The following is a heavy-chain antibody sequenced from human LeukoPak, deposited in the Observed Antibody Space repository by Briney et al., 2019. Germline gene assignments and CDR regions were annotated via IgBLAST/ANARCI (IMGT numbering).Heavy chain of an antibody. CDR3: ARAAASGNYFDY. Sequence: SETLSLTCTLSGGSISHYYWSWIRQPAGKGLEWIGRIYTSGSTNYNPSLKSRVTISVDTSKNQFPLQLRSVTAADTAVYFCARAAASGNYFDYWGRGTLVTVSS. CDR2: IYTSGST. J-gene: IGHJ4*02. D-gene: IGHD6-13*01. CDR1: GGSISHYY. V-gene: IGHV4-4*07.